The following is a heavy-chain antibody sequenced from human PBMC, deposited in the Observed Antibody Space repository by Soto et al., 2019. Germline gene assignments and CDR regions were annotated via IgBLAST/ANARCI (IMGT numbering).Heavy chain of an antibody. CDR2: IYWDDDK. V-gene: IGHV2-5*02. CDR1: GLSVRTSEVG. CDR3: AHRRVNYAMDV. D-gene: IGHD6-13*01. J-gene: IGHJ6*02. Sequence: QITLKESGPTLVKPTQTLTLTCTFSGLSVRTSEVGVGWIRQPPGKALEWLAHIYWDDDKRYSPSLKNRLTITKDTIRNQVVLTMTKMNPVDTGTYYCAHRRVNYAMDVWGQGITVTVSS.